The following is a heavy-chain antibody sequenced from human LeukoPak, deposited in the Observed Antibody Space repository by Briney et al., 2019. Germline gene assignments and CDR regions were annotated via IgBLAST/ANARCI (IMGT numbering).Heavy chain of an antibody. CDR1: GFTFSSFD. J-gene: IGHJ6*03. CDR3: ARGPPRGKYYYMDV. CDR2: IGTASDT. D-gene: IGHD1-1*01. Sequence: GGSLRLSCAASGFTFSSFDVHWVRQPTGQGLEWVSTIGTASDTYYPGSVEGRFTLSRDNAKNSLHLQMNSLTAGDTAVYYCARGPPRGKYYYMDVWGKGTTVTVSS. V-gene: IGHV3-13*01.